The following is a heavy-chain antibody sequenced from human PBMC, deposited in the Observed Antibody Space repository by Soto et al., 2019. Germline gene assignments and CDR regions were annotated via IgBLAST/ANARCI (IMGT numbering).Heavy chain of an antibody. D-gene: IGHD1-26*01. CDR1: GGSINSFY. Sequence: SETLSLTCSVSGGSINSFYWTWIRQSPGKGLEWIGYIYYTGSNTNYNPSLKSRVTISVDTSRNQFSLNLRSVTAADTAVYFCARVREGTTTYYFDYWGQGTLVTVSS. CDR2: IYYTGSNT. J-gene: IGHJ4*02. V-gene: IGHV4-59*01. CDR3: ARVREGTTTYYFDY.